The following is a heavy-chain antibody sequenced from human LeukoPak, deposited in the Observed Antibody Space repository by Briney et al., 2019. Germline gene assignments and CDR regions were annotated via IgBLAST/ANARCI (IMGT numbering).Heavy chain of an antibody. CDR1: GGTFSSYA. D-gene: IGHD3-22*01. CDR2: IIPIFGTA. J-gene: IGHJ5*02. V-gene: IGHV1-69*13. CDR3: ARSMIVVVITSWFDP. Sequence: SVKVSCKASGGTFSSYAISWVRQATGQGLEWMGGIIPIFGTANYAQKFQGRVTITADESTSTAYMELSSLRSEDTAVYYCARSMIVVVITSWFDPWGQGTLVTVSS.